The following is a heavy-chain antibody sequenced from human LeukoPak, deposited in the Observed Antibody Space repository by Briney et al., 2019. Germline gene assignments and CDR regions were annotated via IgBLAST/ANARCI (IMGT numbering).Heavy chain of an antibody. D-gene: IGHD6-13*01. V-gene: IGHV3-74*01. CDR1: GFTFSIHW. Sequence: GGSLRLSCTASGFTFSIHWMHWVRQAPGKGRVWVSRVNGDGSDPRYADSVKGRFTVSRDNAKNTLYLQVNSLRAEDKAVFYCSKARISGDAGLDYWGQGTMVTVSS. CDR3: SKARISGDAGLDY. CDR2: VNGDGSDP. J-gene: IGHJ4*02.